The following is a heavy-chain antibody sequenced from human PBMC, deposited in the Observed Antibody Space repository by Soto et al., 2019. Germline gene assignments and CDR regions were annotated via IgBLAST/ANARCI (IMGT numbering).Heavy chain of an antibody. CDR3: ARDTALDY. CDR2: IFYTGRT. V-gene: IGHV4-59*01. J-gene: IGHJ4*02. D-gene: IGHD2-21*02. Sequence: SETLSLTCTVSGGSISNYYWSWIRQPPGKGLEWIGYIFYTGRTGYNPSLKSRVTISVDTSKNQFSLNLRSVTAADTAVYYCARDTALDYWGQGTLVTVSS. CDR1: GGSISNYY.